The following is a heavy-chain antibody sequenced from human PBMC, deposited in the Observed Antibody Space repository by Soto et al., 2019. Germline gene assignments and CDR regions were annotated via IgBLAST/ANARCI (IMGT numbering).Heavy chain of an antibody. CDR2: VFSSGSP. D-gene: IGHD1-20*01. V-gene: IGHV4-39*01. Sequence: QLHLQESGPRLVKYSETLSLTCTVSGGSISTSHYWGWVRQPPGKGLEWIGSVFSSGSPYYSPSFKSRTTLSVDTSKNQFSLTVRSVTATDTAVYFCARHYNTGAFFDFWGPGNLVTVSS. CDR3: ARHYNTGAFFDF. CDR1: GGSISTSHY. J-gene: IGHJ4*02.